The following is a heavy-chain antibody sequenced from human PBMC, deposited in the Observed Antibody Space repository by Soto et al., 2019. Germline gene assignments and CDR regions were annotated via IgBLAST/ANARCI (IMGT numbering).Heavy chain of an antibody. CDR3: AKGRTFFDF. CDR1: GFAFSAYA. Sequence: GGSLRLSCAASGFAFSAYAMTWVRQAPGKGLEWASDISDSDGGTHYADSVKGRFTISRDNAKNTLYLQMDRLRVEDAAVYYCAKGRTFFDFWGQGTLVTVSS. J-gene: IGHJ4*02. V-gene: IGHV3-23*01. CDR2: ISDSDGGT.